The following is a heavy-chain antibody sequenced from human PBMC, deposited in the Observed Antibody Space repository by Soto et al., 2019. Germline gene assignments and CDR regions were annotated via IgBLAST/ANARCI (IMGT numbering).Heavy chain of an antibody. V-gene: IGHV4-39*01. CDR2: IFYSGFT. J-gene: IGHJ4*02. Sequence: PSETLSLTCTVSGGSISSRPYYWGWIRQPPGKGLEWIGSIFYSGFTYYNPSLKSRVTISVDTSKNQFSLKLSSVTAAGTAVYYCARHTPEKTGTSPFDYWGQGTLVTVSS. CDR3: ARHTPEKTGTSPFDY. CDR1: GGSISSRPYY. D-gene: IGHD1-7*01.